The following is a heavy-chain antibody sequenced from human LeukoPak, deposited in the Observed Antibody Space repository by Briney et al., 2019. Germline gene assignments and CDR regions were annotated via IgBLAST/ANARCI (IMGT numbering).Heavy chain of an antibody. CDR3: ARGNWNYVLRSVAFDY. CDR1: GGSIRSSYYY. J-gene: IGHJ4*02. D-gene: IGHD1-7*01. CDR2: IYDSGST. Sequence: NTSETLSLTCTVSGGSIRSSYYYWGWIRQPPGKGLEWIGSIYDSGSTYYNPSLKSRVTISVDTSKNQFSLKLNSVTAADTAVYYCARGNWNYVLRSVAFDYWGQGTLVTVSS. V-gene: IGHV4-39*01.